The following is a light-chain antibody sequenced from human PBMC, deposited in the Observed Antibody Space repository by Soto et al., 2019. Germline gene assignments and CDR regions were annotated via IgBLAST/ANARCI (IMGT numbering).Light chain of an antibody. CDR3: CSYTNSAYV. Sequence: LTQPRSVSESPGQSVTISCTGTSSDVGAYNYVPWYQQHPAKAPNLMIYDVSKRPSGVPDRFSGSKSGNTASLTISGLQAEDEGDYYCCSYTNSAYVFGTGTKVTVL. CDR2: DVS. V-gene: IGLV2-11*01. CDR1: SSDVGAYNY. J-gene: IGLJ1*01.